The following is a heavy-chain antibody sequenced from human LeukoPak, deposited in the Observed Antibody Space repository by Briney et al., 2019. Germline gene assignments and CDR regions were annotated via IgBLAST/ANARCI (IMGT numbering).Heavy chain of an antibody. V-gene: IGHV3-48*01. CDR3: ARDDHYNYYYMDV. Sequence: GGFLRLSCAASGFIFSTYGMNWVRQAPGKGLEWVSYISSSSSTIYYADSVKGRFTISRDNAENSLYLQMNSLGAEDTAVYYCARDDHYNYYYMDVWGKGTTVTVSS. CDR2: ISSSSSTI. J-gene: IGHJ6*03. CDR1: GFIFSTYG.